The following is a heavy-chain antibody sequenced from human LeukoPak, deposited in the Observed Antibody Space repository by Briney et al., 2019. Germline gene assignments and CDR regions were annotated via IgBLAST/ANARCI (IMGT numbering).Heavy chain of an antibody. D-gene: IGHD2-15*01. Sequence: GGSLRLSCAASGFTFSSYAMSWVRQAPGKGLDWVSAISGSGSTTYYADSVKGRFTISRDNSKNTLFLQMNSLRAEDTAVYYCAKEWDIVVVVAALDYWGQGTLVTVSS. CDR1: GFTFSSYA. CDR2: ISGSGSTT. V-gene: IGHV3-23*01. CDR3: AKEWDIVVVVAALDY. J-gene: IGHJ4*02.